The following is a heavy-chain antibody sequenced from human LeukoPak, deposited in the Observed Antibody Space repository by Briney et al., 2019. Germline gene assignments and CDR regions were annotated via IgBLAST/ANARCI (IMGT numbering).Heavy chain of an antibody. CDR3: ARDSKLRSGGLFDP. D-gene: IGHD2-15*01. V-gene: IGHV3-7*01. J-gene: IGHJ5*02. CDR2: IKPDGSEG. Sequence: GGSLRLSCTASGSTFSSYWVSWVRQAPGKGLEWVADIKPDGSEGYYVDSVKGRFTISRDNAKNSLYLQMNSLRAEDTAVYSCARDSKLRSGGLFDPWGQGTLVTVSS. CDR1: GSTFSSYW.